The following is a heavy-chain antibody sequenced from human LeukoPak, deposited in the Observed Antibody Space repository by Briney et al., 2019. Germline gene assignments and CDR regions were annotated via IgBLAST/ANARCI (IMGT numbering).Heavy chain of an antibody. V-gene: IGHV4-34*01. CDR3: ARVVVGAIRGVDSFDI. D-gene: IGHD1-26*01. CDR2: INHSGST. Sequence: PSETLSLTCAVYGGSFSGYYWSWIRQPPGKGLEWIGEINHSGSTNYNPSLKSRVTISVDTSKNQFSLKLSSVTAADTAVYYCARVVVGAIRGVDSFDIWGQGTMVTVSS. CDR1: GGSFSGYY. J-gene: IGHJ3*02.